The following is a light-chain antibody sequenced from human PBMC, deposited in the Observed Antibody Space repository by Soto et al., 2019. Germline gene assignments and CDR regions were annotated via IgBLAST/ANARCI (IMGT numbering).Light chain of an antibody. CDR1: QSVSGNY. V-gene: IGKV3-20*01. CDR3: HQYGSSPPT. J-gene: IGKJ1*01. Sequence: EILMTQSPDTLSVSPGETATVSCRPSQSVSGNYLAWYQQKPGQAPRLLMSGASNRATGIPDGFTGSGSGTDFTLTISRLEPEDFAVYYCHQYGSSPPTFGQGTKVDIK. CDR2: GAS.